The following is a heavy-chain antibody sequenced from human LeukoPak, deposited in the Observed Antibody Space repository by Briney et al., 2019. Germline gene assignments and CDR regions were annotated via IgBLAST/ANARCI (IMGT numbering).Heavy chain of an antibody. CDR2: IYYSGST. D-gene: IGHD3-10*01. Sequence: PSETLSLTCAVYGGSFSGYYWSWIRQPPGKGLEWIGYIYYSGSTYYNPSLKSRVTISVDTSKNQFSLKLSSVTAADTAVYYCARDPRGNGANWFDPWGQGTLVTVSS. CDR1: GGSFSGYY. J-gene: IGHJ5*02. CDR3: ARDPRGNGANWFDP. V-gene: IGHV4-34*09.